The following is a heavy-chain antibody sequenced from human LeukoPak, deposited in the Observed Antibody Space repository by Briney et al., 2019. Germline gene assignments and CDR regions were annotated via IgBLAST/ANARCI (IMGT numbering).Heavy chain of an antibody. D-gene: IGHD5-12*01. CDR3: AKDLSGYDSFDAFDI. CDR2: ISYDGSNK. Sequence: PGGSLRLSCAASGFTFSSYGMHWVRQAPGKGLEWVAVISYDGSNKYYADSVKGRFTISRDNSKNTLYLQMNSLRAEDTAVYYCAKDLSGYDSFDAFDIWGQGTMVTVSS. J-gene: IGHJ3*02. V-gene: IGHV3-30*18. CDR1: GFTFSSYG.